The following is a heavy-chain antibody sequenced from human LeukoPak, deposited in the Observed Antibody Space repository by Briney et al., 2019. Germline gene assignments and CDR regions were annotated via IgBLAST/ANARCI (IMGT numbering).Heavy chain of an antibody. CDR1: GFTFSSYN. Sequence: GGSLRLSCAASGFTFSSYNMNWVRQAPGKGLEWVSVIYSGGSTYYADSVKGRFTISRNNSKNTLYLQMNSLRAEDTAVYYCASVLRYFDYWGQGTLVTVSS. CDR2: IYSGGST. J-gene: IGHJ4*02. V-gene: IGHV3-66*01. D-gene: IGHD3-9*01. CDR3: ASVLRYFDY.